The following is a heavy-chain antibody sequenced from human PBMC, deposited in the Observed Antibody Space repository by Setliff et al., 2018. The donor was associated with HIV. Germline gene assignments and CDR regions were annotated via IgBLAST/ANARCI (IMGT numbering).Heavy chain of an antibody. CDR1: GGSFSGYY. D-gene: IGHD5-12*01. CDR2: IYHSGST. Sequence: SETLSLTCAVYGGSFSGYYWSWIRQPPGKGLEWIGEIYHSGSTNYNPSLKSRVTVSVDTSKKHFSLKLGSVTAADTAVYYCARRGWNGYKAFDYWGQGTLVTVSS. CDR3: ARRGWNGYKAFDY. V-gene: IGHV4-34*01. J-gene: IGHJ4*02.